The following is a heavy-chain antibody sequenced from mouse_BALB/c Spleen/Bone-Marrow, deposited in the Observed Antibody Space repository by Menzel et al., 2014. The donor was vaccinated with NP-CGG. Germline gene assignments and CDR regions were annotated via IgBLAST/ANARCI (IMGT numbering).Heavy chain of an antibody. D-gene: IGHD1-1*01. Sequence: QVQLQQSGPELVKPGASVRISCKATGYTFSSYWIEWVKQRPGHGLEWIGEILPGRGSTNYNEKFKGKATFTSDTSSNTAYVQLSSLTSEDSAVYYCARWDTTAMDYWGQGTSVTVSS. CDR2: ILPGRGST. CDR1: GYTFSSYW. CDR3: ARWDTTAMDY. J-gene: IGHJ4*01. V-gene: IGHV1-9*01.